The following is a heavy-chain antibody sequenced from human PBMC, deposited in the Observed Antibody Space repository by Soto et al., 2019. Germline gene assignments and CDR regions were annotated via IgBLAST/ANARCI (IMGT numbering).Heavy chain of an antibody. CDR3: AREAAAERNYYGLDV. D-gene: IGHD6-13*01. Sequence: QVQLVQSGPEVRKPGASVKVSCKASGYIFSSYGISWVRQAPGQGLEWMAWISGYNGNTKFGERVQGRVNVTTDTSTSTAYMELRSLRSDDTAVYYGAREAAAERNYYGLDVWGQGTTVIVSS. J-gene: IGHJ6*02. CDR2: ISGYNGNT. V-gene: IGHV1-18*04. CDR1: GYIFSSYG.